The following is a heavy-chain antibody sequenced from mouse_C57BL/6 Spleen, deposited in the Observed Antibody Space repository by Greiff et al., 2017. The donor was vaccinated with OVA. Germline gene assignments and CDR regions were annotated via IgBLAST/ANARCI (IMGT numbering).Heavy chain of an antibody. Sequence: VQLQQPGAELVKPGASVKLSCKASGYTFTSYWMHWVKQRPGQGLEWIGMIHPNSGSTNYNEKFKSKATLTVDKSSSTAYIQLSSLTSEDSAVYYCASTVVSHYYAMDYWGQGTSVTVSS. CDR1: GYTFTSYW. J-gene: IGHJ4*01. D-gene: IGHD1-1*01. CDR3: ASTVVSHYYAMDY. V-gene: IGHV1-64*01. CDR2: IHPNSGST.